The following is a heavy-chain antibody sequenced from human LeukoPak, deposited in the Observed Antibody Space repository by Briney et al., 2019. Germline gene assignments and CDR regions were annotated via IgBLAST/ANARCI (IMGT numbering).Heavy chain of an antibody. J-gene: IGHJ4*02. V-gene: IGHV3-30*02. D-gene: IGHD4-17*01. CDR2: IRSDGVSK. CDR3: NGDYDY. CDR1: GFSFITYG. Sequence: GGSLRLSCAASGFSFITYGMPWVRQAPGKGLEWVAFIRSDGVSKYYADSVKGRFTISRDNSKNTLYLQMNSLRAEDAAVYYCNGDYDYWGQGTLVTVSS.